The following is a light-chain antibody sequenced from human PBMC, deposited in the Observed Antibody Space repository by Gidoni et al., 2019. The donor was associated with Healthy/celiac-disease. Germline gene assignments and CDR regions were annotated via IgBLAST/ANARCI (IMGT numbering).Light chain of an antibody. CDR2: DVS. J-gene: IGLJ3*02. CDR1: SSDVGGYNY. Sequence: QSALTQPASVSASPGQSITISCTGTSSDVGGYNYVSWYQQHPGKAPNLMIYDVSNRPSGVSNRFSGSKSGNTASLTISGLQAEDEADYYCSSYTSSSTLWVFGGGTKLTVL. CDR3: SSYTSSSTLWV. V-gene: IGLV2-14*01.